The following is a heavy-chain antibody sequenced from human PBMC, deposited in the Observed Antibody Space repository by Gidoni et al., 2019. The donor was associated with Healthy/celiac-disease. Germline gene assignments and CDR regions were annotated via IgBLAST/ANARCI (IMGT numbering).Heavy chain of an antibody. CDR1: GYTFTSYG. V-gene: IGHV1-18*01. Sequence: QVQLVQSEAEVKKPGASVKVSCKASGYTFTSYGISWVRQAPGQGLEWMGWISAYNGNTNYAQKLQGRVTMTTDTSTSTAYMELRSLRSDDTAVYYCARTTLSRIAAAGTDYWGQGTLVTVSS. J-gene: IGHJ4*02. D-gene: IGHD6-13*01. CDR2: ISAYNGNT. CDR3: ARTTLSRIAAAGTDY.